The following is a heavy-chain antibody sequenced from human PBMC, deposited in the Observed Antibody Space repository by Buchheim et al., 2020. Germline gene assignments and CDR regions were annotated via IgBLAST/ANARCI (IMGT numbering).Heavy chain of an antibody. J-gene: IGHJ6*02. V-gene: IGHV3-30-3*01. CDR3: ARDTPPSSPMGYYYYGMDV. Sequence: QVQLVESGGGVVQPGRSLRLSCAASGFTFSSYAMHWVRQAPGKGLEWVAVISYDGSNKYYADSVKGRFTISRDNSKNTLYLQMNSLRAEDTAVYYCARDTPPSSPMGYYYYGMDVWGQGT. D-gene: IGHD3-10*01. CDR2: ISYDGSNK. CDR1: GFTFSSYA.